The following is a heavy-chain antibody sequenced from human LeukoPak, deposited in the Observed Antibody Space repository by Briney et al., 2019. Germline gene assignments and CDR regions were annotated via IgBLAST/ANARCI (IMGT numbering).Heavy chain of an antibody. CDR1: GYTFTGYY. D-gene: IGHD6-13*01. CDR3: ARGGIAAAGTERAVAASFDY. J-gene: IGHJ4*02. Sequence: ASVKVSCKASGYTFTGYYMHWVRQAPGQGLEWMGRINPNSGGTNYAQKFQGRVTMTRDTSIGTAYMELSRPRSDDTAVYYCARGGIAAAGTERAVAASFDYWGQGTLVTVSS. V-gene: IGHV1-2*06. CDR2: INPNSGGT.